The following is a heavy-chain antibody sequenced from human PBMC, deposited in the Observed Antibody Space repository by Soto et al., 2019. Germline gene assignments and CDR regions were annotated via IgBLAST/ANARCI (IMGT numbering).Heavy chain of an antibody. D-gene: IGHD3-3*01. J-gene: IGHJ3*02. CDR1: GFTFDDYA. CDR2: ISWNSGSI. Sequence: PGGSLRLSCAASGFTFDDYAMHWVRQAPGKGLEWVSGISWNSGSIGYADSVRGRLTISRDNAKNSLYLQMNSLRAEDTALYYCAKYGVPEWLPARGAFDIWGQGTMVTVSS. CDR3: AKYGVPEWLPARGAFDI. V-gene: IGHV3-9*01.